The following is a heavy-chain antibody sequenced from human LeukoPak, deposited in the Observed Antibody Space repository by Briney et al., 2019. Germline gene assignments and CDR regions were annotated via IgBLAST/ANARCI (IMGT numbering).Heavy chain of an antibody. CDR3: ARSRIQLWLDY. D-gene: IGHD5-18*01. CDR1: GFTFSSYG. V-gene: IGHV3-33*01. J-gene: IGHJ4*02. CDR2: IWYDGSNK. Sequence: GGSLRLSCAASGFTFSSYGMHWVRQAPGKGLEWVAVIWYDGSNKYYADSVKGRFTISRDNSKNTLYLQMNSLRAEDTAVYYCARSRIQLWLDYWGQGTLVTVSS.